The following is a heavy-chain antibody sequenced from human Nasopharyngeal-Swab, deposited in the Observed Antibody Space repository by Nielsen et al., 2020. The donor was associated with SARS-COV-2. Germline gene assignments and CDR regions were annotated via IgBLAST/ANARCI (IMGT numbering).Heavy chain of an antibody. CDR2: IVGSGDISGSGGST. CDR3: AKDLRGPYFF. V-gene: IGHV3-23*01. CDR1: GFTFSNAW. J-gene: IGHJ4*02. Sequence: GESLKISCAASGFTFSNAWMVWVRQAPGKGLEWVAAIVGSGDISGSGGSTYYADSVKGRFTISRDNSKNTLSLQMNSLRAEDTAVYYCAKDLRGPYFFWGQGTLVTVSS. D-gene: IGHD2/OR15-2a*01.